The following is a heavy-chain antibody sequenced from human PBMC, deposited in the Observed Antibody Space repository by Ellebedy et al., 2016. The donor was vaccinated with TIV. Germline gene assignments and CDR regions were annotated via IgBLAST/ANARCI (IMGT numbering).Heavy chain of an antibody. CDR1: GFDVSNNG. CDR2: IGGSGDT. D-gene: IGHD1/OR15-1a*01. CDR3: AKDSGWEHEH. V-gene: IGHV3-23*01. J-gene: IGHJ4*02. Sequence: GESLKISCASSGFDVSNNGMSWVRQARGKGLEWVSGIGGSGDTYYTDSVAGRFTISRDKSKNTLFLQMNSLRVEDTALYYCAKDSGWEHEHWGQGTLVTISS.